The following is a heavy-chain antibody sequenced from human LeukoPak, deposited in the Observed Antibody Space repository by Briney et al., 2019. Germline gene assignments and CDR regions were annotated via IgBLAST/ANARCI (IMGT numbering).Heavy chain of an antibody. J-gene: IGHJ4*02. CDR1: GGPISSSNW. CDR2: IYHSGST. V-gene: IGHV4-4*02. CDR3: ARDTWDCSSTSCPHYFDY. D-gene: IGHD2-2*01. Sequence: SETLSLTCAVSGGPISSSNWWSWVRQPPGKGLEWIGEIYHSGSTNYNPSLKSRVTISVDKSKNQFSLKLSSVTAADTAVYYCARDTWDCSSTSCPHYFDYWGQGTLVTVSS.